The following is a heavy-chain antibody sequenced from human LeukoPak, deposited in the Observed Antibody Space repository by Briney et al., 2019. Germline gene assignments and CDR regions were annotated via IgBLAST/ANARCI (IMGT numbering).Heavy chain of an antibody. Sequence: SETLSLTCAVDGGSFSDYYWSWICQPPGKGLEWIGEINHSGSTNYNPSLKSRVTISVDTSKNQFSLKLSSVTAADTAVYYCARGRYNWNSGSYFDYWGQGTLVTVSS. CDR1: GGSFSDYY. V-gene: IGHV4-34*01. CDR2: INHSGST. D-gene: IGHD1-7*01. J-gene: IGHJ4*02. CDR3: ARGRYNWNSGSYFDY.